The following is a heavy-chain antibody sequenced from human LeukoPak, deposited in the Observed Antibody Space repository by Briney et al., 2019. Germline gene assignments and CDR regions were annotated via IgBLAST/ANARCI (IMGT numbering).Heavy chain of an antibody. CDR2: ILYDGSNK. V-gene: IGHV3-30-3*01. D-gene: IGHD6-6*01. Sequence: GGSLRLSCAASGFTFSSYAKHWVRQAPGKGLEWVAVILYDGSNKYYADSVKGRFTISRDNSKNTLYLQMNSLRAEDTAVYYCAREGVWASIAARPDYWGQGTLVTVSS. CDR1: GFTFSSYA. CDR3: AREGVWASIAARPDY. J-gene: IGHJ4*02.